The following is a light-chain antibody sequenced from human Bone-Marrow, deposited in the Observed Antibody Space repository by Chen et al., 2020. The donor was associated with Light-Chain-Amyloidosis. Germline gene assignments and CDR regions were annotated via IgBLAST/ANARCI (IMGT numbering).Light chain of an antibody. Sequence: QSALTQPASVSGSPGQSITISCTGTSSDVGCDNHVSWYQQHPDKAPKLMIYEVTSRPSWVSDRFSGSKSDNTASLTITGLQTEEEADYFCSSYTITNTPVFGSGTRVTVL. CDR3: SSYTITNTPV. J-gene: IGLJ1*01. CDR1: SSDVGCDNH. V-gene: IGLV2-14*01. CDR2: EVT.